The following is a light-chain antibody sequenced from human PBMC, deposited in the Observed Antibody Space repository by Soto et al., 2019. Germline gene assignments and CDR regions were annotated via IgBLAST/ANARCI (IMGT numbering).Light chain of an antibody. CDR1: QSVSSK. J-gene: IGKJ5*01. Sequence: IVMTQSPATRAVSPGGRATLSCRASQSVSSKLAWYQQKPGQAPRLLIYGASTRATGIPARFSGSGSGTEFTLTISSLQSEDFAVYYCQQHNNWPPITFGQGTRLEIK. V-gene: IGKV3-15*01. CDR3: QQHNNWPPIT. CDR2: GAS.